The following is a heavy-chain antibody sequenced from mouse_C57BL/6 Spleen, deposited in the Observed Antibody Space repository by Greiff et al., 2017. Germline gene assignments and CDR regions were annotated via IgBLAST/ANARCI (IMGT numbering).Heavy chain of an antibody. Sequence: VQLQQSGAELVRPGASVKLSCKASGYTFTDYYINWVKQRPGQGLEWIARIYPGSGNTYYNEKFKGKATLTAEKSSSTAYMQLSSLTSEDSAVYFCARGEYDARIFDYWGQGTTLTVSS. CDR2: IYPGSGNT. J-gene: IGHJ2*01. D-gene: IGHD2-14*01. CDR1: GYTFTDYY. CDR3: ARGEYDARIFDY. V-gene: IGHV1-76*01.